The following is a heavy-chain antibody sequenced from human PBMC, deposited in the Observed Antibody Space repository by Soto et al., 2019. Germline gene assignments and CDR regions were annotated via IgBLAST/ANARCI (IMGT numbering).Heavy chain of an antibody. CDR2: IIPIYGTA. Sequence: GASVPVSCKASGGTFSSYAISWVRQAPGQGLEWMGGIIPIYGTANYAQKFQGRVTITADESTCTAYMELSSLRSEDTAVYYCARGPTVTLYYYYGMDVWGQGXTVTVYS. CDR3: ARGPTVTLYYYYGMDV. CDR1: GGTFSSYA. J-gene: IGHJ6*02. D-gene: IGHD4-17*01. V-gene: IGHV1-69*13.